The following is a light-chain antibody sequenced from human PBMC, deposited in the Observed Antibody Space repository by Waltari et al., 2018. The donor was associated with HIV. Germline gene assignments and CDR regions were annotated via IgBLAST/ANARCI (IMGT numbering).Light chain of an antibody. CDR3: SSYTSISSQV. Sequence: QSALTQPASVYASPVHSITIPGIRTSSDVVANTYVSWYQHHPGKAPNVIIYEVSNRPSGVSNRFSASKSGNTASLTISGLQTEDEADYYCSSYTSISSQVFGGGTKLTVL. J-gene: IGLJ2*01. CDR1: SSDVVANTY. CDR2: EVS. V-gene: IGLV2-14*01.